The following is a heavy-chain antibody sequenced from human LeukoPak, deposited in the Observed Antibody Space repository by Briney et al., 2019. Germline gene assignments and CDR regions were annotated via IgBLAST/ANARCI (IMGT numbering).Heavy chain of an antibody. CDR1: GGSISSGDYS. D-gene: IGHD2-2*01. CDR3: ARVRSSIYYYSMDV. CDR2: MFYSGTT. J-gene: IGHJ6*03. V-gene: IGHV4-30-4*07. Sequence: SETLSLTCAVSGGSISSGDYSWTWIRQPPWKGLEWIGYMFYSGTTYYNPSLKSRVSISVDMSRNQFSLNLSSVTAADTAMYYCARVRSSIYYYSMDVWGKGTTVTVSS.